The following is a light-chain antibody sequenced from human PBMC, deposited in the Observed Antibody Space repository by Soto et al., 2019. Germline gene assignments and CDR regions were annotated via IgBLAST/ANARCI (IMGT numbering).Light chain of an antibody. CDR1: TSDVGGYNY. J-gene: IGLJ1*01. Sequence: QTVLTQPASVSGAPGQANYNSSTGTTSDVGGYNYVSWYQHHPGKAPKLIIYDVSNRPSGVSIRFSASKSDNTASLTISGLQPEDEADYHCSSYTTSNTRQIVFGTGTKVTVL. V-gene: IGLV2-14*03. CDR3: SSYTTSNTRQIV. CDR2: DVS.